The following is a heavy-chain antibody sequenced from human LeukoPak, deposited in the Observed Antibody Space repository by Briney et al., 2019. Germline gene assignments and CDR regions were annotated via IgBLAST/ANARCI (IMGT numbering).Heavy chain of an antibody. CDR2: IYSSGST. V-gene: IGHV4-59*11. Sequence: PSETLSHTCSLSGGSISGHYLSWVRQPPGKGLGWIGYIYSSGSTNYKPSLKSRVTISEHTSKNQFSLRLTSVTAGDKAVYYCARVTTSFEVDMYFFALWGERNLVTVSS. J-gene: IGHJ1*01. CDR3: ARVTTSFEVDMYFFAL. D-gene: IGHD3-3*01. CDR1: GGSISGHY.